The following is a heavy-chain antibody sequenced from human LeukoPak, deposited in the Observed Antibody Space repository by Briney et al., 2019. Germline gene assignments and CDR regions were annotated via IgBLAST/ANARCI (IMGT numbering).Heavy chain of an antibody. CDR3: ARDRYDYVWGSYRFDY. D-gene: IGHD3-16*02. CDR1: GFTFSSYE. Sequence: GGPLRLSCAASGFTFSSYEMNWVRQAPGKGLEWVSYISSSGSTIYYADSVKGRFTISRDNAKNSLYLQMNSLRAEDTAVYYCARDRYDYVWGSYRFDYWGQGTLVTVSS. J-gene: IGHJ4*02. V-gene: IGHV3-48*03. CDR2: ISSSGSTI.